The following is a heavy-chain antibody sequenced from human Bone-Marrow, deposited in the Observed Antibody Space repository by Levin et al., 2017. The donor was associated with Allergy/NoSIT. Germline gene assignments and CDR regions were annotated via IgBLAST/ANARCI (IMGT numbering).Heavy chain of an antibody. J-gene: IGHJ4*02. D-gene: IGHD2-15*01. V-gene: IGHV3-7*01. CDR3: ARHNWWRFDY. Sequence: PGGSLRLSCADSTSTFSNYYMTWVRQAPGKGLEWVATINKDGSDQHCVDSVKGRFIVSRDNARNSLFLQMNSLRAEDTAVYYCARHNWWRFDYWGQGTLVAVSS. CDR2: INKDGSDQ. CDR1: TSTFSNYY.